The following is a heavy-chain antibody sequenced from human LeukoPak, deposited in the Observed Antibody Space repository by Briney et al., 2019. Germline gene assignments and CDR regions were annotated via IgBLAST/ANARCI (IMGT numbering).Heavy chain of an antibody. CDR3: ARDVHSGSYYYFDY. CDR1: GFTFSSYG. J-gene: IGHJ4*02. V-gene: IGHV3-30*02. Sequence: PGGSLRLSCSASGFTFSSYGMHWVRQAPGKGLEWVAFIRYDGSNKYYADSVKGRFTISRDNSKNTLYLQMNSLRAEDTAVYYCARDVHSGSYYYFDYWGQGTLVTVSS. CDR2: IRYDGSNK. D-gene: IGHD1-26*01.